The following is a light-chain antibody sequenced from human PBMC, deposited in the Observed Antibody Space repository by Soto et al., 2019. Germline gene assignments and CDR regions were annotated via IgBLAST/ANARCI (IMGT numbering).Light chain of an antibody. J-gene: IGKJ1*01. Sequence: DIQMTQSPSTLSTSVGDRVTITCRASQSISNLLAWYQQKPGKAPKLLIYDASSLASGVPSRFSGSGSGTEFTLTISSLQPDDFATYYCHQYNAYPPWTFGQGTRLEMK. CDR3: HQYNAYPPWT. CDR2: DAS. V-gene: IGKV1-5*01. CDR1: QSISNL.